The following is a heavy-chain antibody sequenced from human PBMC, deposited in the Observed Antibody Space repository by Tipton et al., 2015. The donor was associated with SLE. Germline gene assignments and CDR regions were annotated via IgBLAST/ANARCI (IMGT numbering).Heavy chain of an antibody. CDR2: IWYDGTNT. D-gene: IGHD5-18*01. CDR1: GFTFSSYW. CDR3: VRGTTMVYDY. Sequence: SLRLSCEASGFTFSSYWMNWVRQAPGKGLEWVAVIWYDGTNTYYADSVKGRFTISRDNSNNTLYLQMSSLRGEDTAVYYCVRGTTMVYDYWGQGILVTVSS. V-gene: IGHV3-33*08. J-gene: IGHJ4*02.